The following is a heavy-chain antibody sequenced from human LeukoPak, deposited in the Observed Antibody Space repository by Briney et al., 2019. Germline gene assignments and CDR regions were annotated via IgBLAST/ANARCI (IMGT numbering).Heavy chain of an antibody. CDR3: AKTPVVVAATDYFDY. V-gene: IGHV3-23*01. Sequence: QAGGSLRLSCAASGFTVSSNYMSWVRQAPGKRLEWVSAISGSGGSTYYADSVKGRFAISRDNSKNTLYLQMNSLRAEDTAVYYCAKTPVVVAATDYFDYWGQGTLVTVSS. CDR2: ISGSGGST. CDR1: GFTVSSNY. D-gene: IGHD2-15*01. J-gene: IGHJ4*02.